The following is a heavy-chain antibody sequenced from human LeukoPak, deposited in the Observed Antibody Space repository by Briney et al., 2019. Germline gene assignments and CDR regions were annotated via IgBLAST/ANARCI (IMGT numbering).Heavy chain of an antibody. Sequence: GGSLRLSCAASGCTFSSYAMHWVRQAPGKGLEWVAVISYDGSNKYYADSVKGRFTISRDNSKNALYLQMNSLRAEDTAVYYCARDGTPVVTNRLPDYWGQGTLVTVSS. CDR3: ARDGTPVVTNRLPDY. CDR1: GCTFSSYA. J-gene: IGHJ4*02. CDR2: ISYDGSNK. V-gene: IGHV3-30*01. D-gene: IGHD4-23*01.